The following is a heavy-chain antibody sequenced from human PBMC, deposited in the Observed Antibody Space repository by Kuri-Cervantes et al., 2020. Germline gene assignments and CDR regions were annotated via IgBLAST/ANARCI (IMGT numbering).Heavy chain of an antibody. CDR1: GFTFSDYY. V-gene: IGHV3-11*01. J-gene: IGHJ2*01. CDR3: AKYCRYSSSWYAAHNYWYFDL. D-gene: IGHD6-13*01. Sequence: GGSLRLSCAASGFTFSDYYMSWIRQAPGKGLEWVSYISSRGSTIYYADSVKGRFTISRDNAKNSLYLQMNSLRAEDTAVYYCAKYCRYSSSWYAAHNYWYFDLWGRGTLVTVSS. CDR2: ISSRGSTI.